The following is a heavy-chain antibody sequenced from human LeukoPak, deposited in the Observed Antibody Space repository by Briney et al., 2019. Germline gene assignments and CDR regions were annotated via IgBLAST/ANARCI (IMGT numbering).Heavy chain of an antibody. V-gene: IGHV3-9*01. CDR3: AKDIGYDYGDYRGLDY. Sequence: GGSLRLSCAASGFTFDDYAMHWVRQAPGKGLEWVSGISWNSGSIGYADSVKGRFTISRDNAKNSLYLQMNSLRAEDTALYYCAKDIGYDYGDYRGLDYWGQGTLVTVFS. J-gene: IGHJ4*02. CDR2: ISWNSGSI. CDR1: GFTFDDYA. D-gene: IGHD4-17*01.